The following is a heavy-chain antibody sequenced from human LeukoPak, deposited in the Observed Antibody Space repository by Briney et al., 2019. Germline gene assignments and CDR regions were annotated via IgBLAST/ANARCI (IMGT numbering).Heavy chain of an antibody. J-gene: IGHJ6*02. D-gene: IGHD6-13*01. CDR1: GGSISSSSYY. CDR2: IYHSGST. Sequence: PSETLSLTCTVSGGSISSSSYYWSWIRQPPGKGLEWIGEIYHSGSTNYNPSLKRRVTISVDTSKNQFSLKLSSVTAADTAVYYCARVLSGFLRVAATGTYYHYGMDVWGQGTTVTVSS. CDR3: ARVLSGFLRVAATGTYYHYGMDV. V-gene: IGHV4-39*07.